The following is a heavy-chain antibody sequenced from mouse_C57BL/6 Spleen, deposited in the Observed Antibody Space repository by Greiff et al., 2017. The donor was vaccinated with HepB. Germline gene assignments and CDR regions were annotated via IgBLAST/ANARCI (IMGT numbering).Heavy chain of an antibody. CDR2: INPSNGGT. V-gene: IGHV1-53*01. CDR1: GYTFTSYW. J-gene: IGHJ4*01. Sequence: VKLQQPGTELVKPGASVKLSCKASGYTFTSYWMHWVKQRPGQGLEWIGNINPSNGGTNYNEKFKSKATLTVDKSSSTAYMQLSSLTSEDSAVYYCARSGYYKLYAMDYWGQGTSVTVSS. CDR3: ARSGYYKLYAMDY. D-gene: IGHD2-3*01.